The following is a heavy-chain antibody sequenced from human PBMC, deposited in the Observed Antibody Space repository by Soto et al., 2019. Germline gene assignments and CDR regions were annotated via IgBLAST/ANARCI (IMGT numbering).Heavy chain of an antibody. Sequence: QVQLVQSGAEVKKPGASVKVSCKASGYTFTSYDINWVRQATGQGLEWMGLMNPNSGNTGYAQKFQGRVTMTRNTSISTAYMELSSLRSEDTAVYYCARERSAAGTGGFDPWGQGTLVTVSS. V-gene: IGHV1-8*01. CDR1: GYTFTSYD. D-gene: IGHD6-13*01. CDR3: ARERSAAGTGGFDP. CDR2: MNPNSGNT. J-gene: IGHJ5*02.